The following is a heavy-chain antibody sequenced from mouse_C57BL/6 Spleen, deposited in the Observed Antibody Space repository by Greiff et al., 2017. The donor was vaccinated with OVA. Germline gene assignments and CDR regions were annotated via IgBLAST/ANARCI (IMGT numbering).Heavy chain of an antibody. CDR3: ARGGLSPYYFDY. CDR1: GFTFSSYA. CDR2: ISDGGSYT. V-gene: IGHV5-4*03. J-gene: IGHJ2*01. Sequence: EVKVVESGGGLVKPGGSLKLSCAASGFTFSSYAMSWVRQTPEKRLEWVATISDGGSYTYYPDNVKGRFTISRDNAKNNLYLQMSHLKSEDTAMYYCARGGLSPYYFDYWGQGTTRTVSS.